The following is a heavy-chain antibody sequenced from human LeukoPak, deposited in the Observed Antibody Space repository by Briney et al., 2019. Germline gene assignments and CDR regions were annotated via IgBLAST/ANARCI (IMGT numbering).Heavy chain of an antibody. Sequence: GGSLRLSCAASGFTFSSYWMSWVRQAPGKGLKWVANINQDGSEKYYVDSVKGRFTLSRDNAKNSLYLQMNSLRAEDTAAYYCARDGNSYGYDYWGQGTLVTVSS. CDR3: ARDGNSYGYDY. J-gene: IGHJ4*02. D-gene: IGHD5-18*01. CDR2: INQDGSEK. CDR1: GFTFSSYW. V-gene: IGHV3-7*01.